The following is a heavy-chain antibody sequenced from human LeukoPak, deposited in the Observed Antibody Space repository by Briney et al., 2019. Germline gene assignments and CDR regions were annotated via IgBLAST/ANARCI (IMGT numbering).Heavy chain of an antibody. CDR2: INQDGSEI. V-gene: IGHV3-7*01. CDR3: ATRVTADSYEAFDI. D-gene: IGHD6-13*01. CDR1: GFTFSNYW. Sequence: PGGSLRLSCAASGFTFSNYWMSWVRQAPGKGLEWLANINQDGSEIYYVDSVKGRFTISRDNGKNSLYLQINSLRADDTAVYYCATRVTADSYEAFDIWGQGTMLTVSS. J-gene: IGHJ3*02.